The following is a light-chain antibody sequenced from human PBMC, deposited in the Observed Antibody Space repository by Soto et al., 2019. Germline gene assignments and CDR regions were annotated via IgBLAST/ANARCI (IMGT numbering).Light chain of an antibody. CDR3: AAWDDSLNGHVV. CDR1: SSNIGSNT. CDR2: SNN. J-gene: IGLJ2*01. Sequence: HSVLTQPPSASGTPGQRVTISCSGSSSNIGSNTVIWYQQLPGAAPKLLIYSNNQRPSGVPDRFSGSKSGTSTSLAISGLQSEDEADYYCAAWDDSLNGHVVFGGGTKVTVL. V-gene: IGLV1-44*01.